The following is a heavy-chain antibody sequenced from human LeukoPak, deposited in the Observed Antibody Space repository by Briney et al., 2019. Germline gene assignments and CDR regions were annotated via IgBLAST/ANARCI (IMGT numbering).Heavy chain of an antibody. Sequence: AGSLRLSCAASGFTFSSYEMNWVRQAPGKGLEWVSYISSSGSTIYYADSVKGRFTISRDNAKNSGYLQMNSLRAEDTAVYYCARGSRDAFDIWGQGTMATVPS. V-gene: IGHV3-48*03. CDR2: ISSSGSTI. CDR3: ARGSRDAFDI. CDR1: GFTFSSYE. D-gene: IGHD2-2*01. J-gene: IGHJ3*02.